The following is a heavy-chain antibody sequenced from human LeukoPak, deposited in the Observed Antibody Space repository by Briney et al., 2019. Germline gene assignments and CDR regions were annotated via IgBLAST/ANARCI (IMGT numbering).Heavy chain of an antibody. D-gene: IGHD6-19*01. CDR1: GYTFTGYY. J-gene: IGHJ5*02. CDR3: ARDRSSSGWENWFDP. V-gene: IGHV1-2*02. Sequence: ASVKVSCKASGYTFTGYYMHWVRQAPGQGLEWMVWINPNSGGTNYAQKFQGRVTMTRDTSISTAYMELSRLRSDDTAVYYCARDRSSSGWENWFDPWGQGTLVTVSS. CDR2: INPNSGGT.